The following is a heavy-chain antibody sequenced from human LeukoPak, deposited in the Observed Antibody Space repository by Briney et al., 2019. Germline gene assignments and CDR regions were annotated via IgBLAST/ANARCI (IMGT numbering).Heavy chain of an antibody. CDR3: ARGGDWRFDY. CDR1: GDSISSNYW. J-gene: IGHJ4*02. D-gene: IGHD2-21*02. Sequence: ASETLSLTCAVSGDSISSNYWWTWVRQPPGKGLEWIGEVSRSGSTNYSPSLKSRPTISIDKSKNQFSLKLSSVTAADTAMYYCARGGDWRFDYWGQGTLATVSS. V-gene: IGHV4-4*02. CDR2: VSRSGST.